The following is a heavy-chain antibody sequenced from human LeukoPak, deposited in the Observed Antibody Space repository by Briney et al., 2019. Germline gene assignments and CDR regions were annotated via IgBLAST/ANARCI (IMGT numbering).Heavy chain of an antibody. Sequence: GASVKVSFTTSGYIFTPHHIHWMRQAPGQGLELLGWVSAANNPEYSQKFQGRVVITRDASATTSYLELNSLRSEDTAVYYCAMSVEMPPIPSFDYWGQGTLVTVSS. CDR3: AMSVEMPPIPSFDY. D-gene: IGHD5-24*01. J-gene: IGHJ4*02. CDR1: GYIFTPHH. CDR2: VSAANNP. V-gene: IGHV1-3*01.